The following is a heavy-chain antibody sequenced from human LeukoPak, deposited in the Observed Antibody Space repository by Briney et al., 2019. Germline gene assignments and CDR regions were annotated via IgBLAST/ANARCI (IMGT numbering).Heavy chain of an antibody. CDR2: IYYSGST. D-gene: IGHD1-26*01. J-gene: IGHJ4*02. CDR3: ARRGRWEPPGY. Sequence: SETLSLTCTVSGGSISSSSYYWGWVRQPPGKGLEWIGSIYYSGSTYYNPSLKSRVTISVDTSKNQFSLKLSSVTAADTAVYYCARRGRWEPPGYWGQGTLVTVSS. V-gene: IGHV4-39*01. CDR1: GGSISSSSYY.